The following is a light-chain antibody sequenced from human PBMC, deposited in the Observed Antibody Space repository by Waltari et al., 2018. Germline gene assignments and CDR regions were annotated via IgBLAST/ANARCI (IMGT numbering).Light chain of an antibody. CDR2: KAS. CDR1: QSIATW. Sequence: DIQMTQSPSTLSASVGDRVTITCRASQSIATWLARYQQKPGKAPKVRISKASTLESGGPSRVSGSRSGTEFPLTISSLQPDDFATYYCQHYYGVSWTFGQGTTVEIK. V-gene: IGKV1-5*03. J-gene: IGKJ1*01. CDR3: QHYYGVSWT.